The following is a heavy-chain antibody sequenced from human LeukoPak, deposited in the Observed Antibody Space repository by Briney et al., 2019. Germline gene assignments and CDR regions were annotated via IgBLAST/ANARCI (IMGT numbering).Heavy chain of an antibody. D-gene: IGHD6-19*01. CDR2: IASKAGGGTA. Sequence: PGGSLRLSCAASGFTFSQAWMNWVRQAPGKGLEWVGRIASKAGGGTAEYAAPVKGRFTISRDDSIDTLYLQMNSLKTEDTAVYYCTTQYSSAWYEFDYWGQGTLVTVSS. CDR3: TTQYSSAWYEFDY. CDR1: GFTFSQAW. J-gene: IGHJ4*02. V-gene: IGHV3-15*04.